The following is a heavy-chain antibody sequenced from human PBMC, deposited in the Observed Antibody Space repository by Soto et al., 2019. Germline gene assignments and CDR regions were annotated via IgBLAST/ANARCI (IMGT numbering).Heavy chain of an antibody. CDR1: GFTFSNAW. V-gene: IGHV3-15*01. CDR2: IKSKTDGGTT. Sequence: GGSLRLSCAASGFTFSNAWMSWVRQAPGKGLEWVGRIKSKTDGGTTDYAAPVKGRFTISRDDSKNTLYLQMNSLKTEDTAVYYCTTKRYGSEQPIDYWGQGTLVTVSS. CDR3: TTKRYGSEQPIDY. J-gene: IGHJ4*02. D-gene: IGHD3-10*01.